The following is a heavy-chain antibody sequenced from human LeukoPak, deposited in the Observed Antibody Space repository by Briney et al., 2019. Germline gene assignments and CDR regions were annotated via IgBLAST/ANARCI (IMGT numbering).Heavy chain of an antibody. CDR1: GYSFPTYW. CDR3: ARHISTSAAATY. CDR2: IYPGDSDT. Sequence: GESLKISCRGSGYSFPTYWIAWVRQMPGKGLEWMGIIYPGDSDTRYSPSFQGHVTISADKSISTAYLQWSSLKASDTAMYYCARHISTSAAATYWGQGTLVTVSS. D-gene: IGHD6-13*01. V-gene: IGHV5-51*01. J-gene: IGHJ4*02.